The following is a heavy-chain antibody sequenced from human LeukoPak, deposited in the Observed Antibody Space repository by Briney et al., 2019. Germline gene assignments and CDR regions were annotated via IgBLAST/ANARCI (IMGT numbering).Heavy chain of an antibody. Sequence: GALVTVSCKVSGYTLTELSMHWVRQAPGKGLEWMGGFYPEDGETIYAQKFQGRVTMTEDTSTDTAYMELSSLRSEDTAVYYCATEDVVTPSGAPFDYWGQGTLVTVSS. CDR1: GYTLTELS. D-gene: IGHD4-23*01. J-gene: IGHJ4*02. CDR3: ATEDVVTPSGAPFDY. V-gene: IGHV1-24*01. CDR2: FYPEDGET.